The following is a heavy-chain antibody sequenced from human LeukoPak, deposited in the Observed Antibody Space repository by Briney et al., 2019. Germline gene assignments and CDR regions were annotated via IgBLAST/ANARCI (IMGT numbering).Heavy chain of an antibody. CDR3: ARDRGSTWYPLWFDP. V-gene: IGHV6-1*01. CDR2: TYYGSKWYN. CDR1: GDSVSSNSAA. J-gene: IGHJ5*02. D-gene: IGHD6-13*01. Sequence: SQTLSLTCAISGDSVSSNSAAWNWIRQSPSRGLEWLGRTYYGSKWYNDYVVSVKSRITINPDTSKNQFSLQLNSVTPEDTAVYYCARDRGSTWYPLWFDPWGQGTLVTVSS.